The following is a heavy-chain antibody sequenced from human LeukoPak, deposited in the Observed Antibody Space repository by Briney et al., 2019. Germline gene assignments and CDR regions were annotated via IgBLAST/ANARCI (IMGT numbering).Heavy chain of an antibody. D-gene: IGHD6-19*01. J-gene: IGHJ4*02. CDR1: GFPFNTYS. CDR2: IKSDGMTT. V-gene: IGHV3-74*01. CDR3: ARVGAVAGTLDF. Sequence: GGSLRLSCAASGFPFNTYSMHWVRHAPGKGLVWVSRIKSDGMTTNYADSVKGRFTISRDNANNRLYLQMNSLRAEDTAVYYCARVGAVAGTLDFWGQGTQVTVSS.